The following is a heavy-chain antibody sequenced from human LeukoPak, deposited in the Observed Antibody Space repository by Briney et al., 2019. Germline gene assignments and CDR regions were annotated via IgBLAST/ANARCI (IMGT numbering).Heavy chain of an antibody. J-gene: IGHJ2*01. CDR2: INPNTGDT. D-gene: IGHD5-18*01. CDR1: GFTFTAYY. CDR3: ARDWPGIRLHLDL. Sequence: ASVKVSCKASGFTFTAYYIHWVRQAPGQGLEWMGWINPNTGDTNFAQKFQGRVAMTRDTSLITAYMDLRRLTSDDTAVYYCARDWPGIRLHLDLWGRGTLIPVSS. V-gene: IGHV1-2*02.